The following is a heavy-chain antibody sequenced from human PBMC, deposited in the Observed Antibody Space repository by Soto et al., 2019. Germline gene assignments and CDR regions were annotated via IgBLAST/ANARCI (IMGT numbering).Heavy chain of an antibody. J-gene: IGHJ4*01. V-gene: IGHV4-39*01. CDR1: GGSISSSGYY. CDR3: ARGGKYYKQETYFFDY. Sequence: SETLSLTCTVSGGSISSSGYYWAWLRQPPGRGLEWIGSIYYNGDTYFYPSLKSRVTISVDTSKNQFSLKLTSVTAADTALYFCARGGKYYKQETYFFDYWGQGSLVTVSS. D-gene: IGHD3-10*01. CDR2: IYYNGDT.